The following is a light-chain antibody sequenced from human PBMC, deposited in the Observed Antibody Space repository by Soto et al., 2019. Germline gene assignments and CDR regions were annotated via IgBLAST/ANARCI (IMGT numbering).Light chain of an antibody. CDR2: KAS. CDR3: QQYSTYWT. CDR1: QTISSW. J-gene: IGKJ1*01. Sequence: DIRVTQSASSLSPSVGDRVTIPCRASQTISSWSAWFQQKPGGAPKHLIYKASSLQSGVPSRFSGSGSGTEFTLTITSLLPDDFATYYCQQYSTYWTFGQGPKV. V-gene: IGKV1-5*03.